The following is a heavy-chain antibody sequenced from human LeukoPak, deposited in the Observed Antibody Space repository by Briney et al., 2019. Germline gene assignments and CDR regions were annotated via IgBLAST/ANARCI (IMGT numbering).Heavy chain of an antibody. CDR2: IDKKDKGYATAT. Sequence: GGSLKLSCAASGLTFSGSAIHWVRQSSGKGLEWVGQIDKKDKGYATATAYAASVKGRFTISRDDSINTAYLQMKSLKTEDTALYYCTRDSGTYNWFDPWGQGTLVTVSS. V-gene: IGHV3-73*01. CDR3: TRDSGTYNWFDP. CDR1: GLTFSGSA. J-gene: IGHJ5*02. D-gene: IGHD1-26*01.